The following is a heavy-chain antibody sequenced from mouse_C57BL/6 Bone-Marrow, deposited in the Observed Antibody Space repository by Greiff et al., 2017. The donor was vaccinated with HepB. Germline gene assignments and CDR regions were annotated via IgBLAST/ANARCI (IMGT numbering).Heavy chain of an antibody. CDR1: GYTFTDYY. J-gene: IGHJ3*01. CDR2: IFPGSGST. V-gene: IGHV1-75*01. D-gene: IGHD1-1*01. CDR3: ARSPHYYGSSYVPFAY. Sequence: QVQLQQSGPELVKPGASVKISCKASGYTFTDYYINWVKQRPGQGLEWIGWIFPGSGSTYYNEKFKGKATLTVDKSSSTAYMLLSSLTSEDSAVYFCARSPHYYGSSYVPFAYWGQGTLVTVSA.